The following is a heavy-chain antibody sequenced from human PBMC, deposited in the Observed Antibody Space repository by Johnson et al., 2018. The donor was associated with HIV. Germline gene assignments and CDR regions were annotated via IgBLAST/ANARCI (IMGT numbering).Heavy chain of an antibody. CDR3: ARKQWLEIPSDAFDV. V-gene: IGHV3-30*04. CDR2: ISYDGSNK. D-gene: IGHD6-19*01. J-gene: IGHJ3*01. Sequence: QVQLVESGGGVVQPGRSLRLSCAASGFSLSSYAMHWVRQAPGKGLEWVAVISYDGSNKYYADSVKGRFTISRDNAKNSLYLQMNSLRAEDTAVYYCARKQWLEIPSDAFDVWGQGTMVTVSS. CDR1: GFSLSSYA.